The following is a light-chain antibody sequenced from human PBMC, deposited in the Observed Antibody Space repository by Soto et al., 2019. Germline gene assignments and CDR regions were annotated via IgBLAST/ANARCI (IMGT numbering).Light chain of an antibody. CDR1: SGHTSYI. V-gene: IGLV4-60*02. CDR3: ETWDSNTRV. J-gene: IGLJ3*02. CDR2: LGDSGSD. Sequence: QPVLTQSSSASASLGSSVKLTCTLSSGHTSYIIAWHQQQPGKAPQYLMKLGDSGSDNKGSGVPDRFSGSTSGADRYLTISNLQFEDEADYYCETWDSNTRVFGGGTKLTVL.